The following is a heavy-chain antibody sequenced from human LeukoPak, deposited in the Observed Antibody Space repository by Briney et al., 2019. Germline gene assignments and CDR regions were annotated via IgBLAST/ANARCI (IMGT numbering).Heavy chain of an antibody. CDR1: GFTFSSYA. D-gene: IGHD5-18*01. Sequence: AGGSLRLSCAASGFTFSSYAMSWVRQAPGKGLEWVSAISGSGGSTYYADSVKGRFTISRDNSKNTLYLQMNSLRAGDTAVYYCAKDLDTAMVPFDYWGQGTLVTVSS. CDR3: AKDLDTAMVPFDY. CDR2: ISGSGGST. J-gene: IGHJ4*02. V-gene: IGHV3-23*01.